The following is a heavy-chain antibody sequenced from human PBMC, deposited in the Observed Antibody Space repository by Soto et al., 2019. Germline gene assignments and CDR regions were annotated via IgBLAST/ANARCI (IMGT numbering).Heavy chain of an antibody. CDR3: ARDLKTTVTLNRGPKRPYYYYDGMDV. CDR1: GGSISSSNW. J-gene: IGHJ6*02. D-gene: IGHD4-17*01. V-gene: IGHV4-4*02. Sequence: SETLSLTCAVSGGSISSSNWWSWVRQPPGKGLEWIGEIYHSGSTNYNPSLKSRVTISVDKSKNQFSLKLSSLRSEDTAVYYCARDLKTTVTLNRGPKRPYYYYDGMDVWGQGTTVTVSS. CDR2: IYHSGST.